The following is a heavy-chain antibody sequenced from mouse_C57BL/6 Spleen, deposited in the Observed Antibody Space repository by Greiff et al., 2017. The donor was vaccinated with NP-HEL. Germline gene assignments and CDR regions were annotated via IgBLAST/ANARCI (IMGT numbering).Heavy chain of an antibody. D-gene: IGHD1-1*01. CDR1: GYTFTSYW. Sequence: QVQLQQPGAELVKPGASVKLSCKASGYTFTSYWMQWVKQRPGQGLEWIGEIDPSDSYTNSNQKFKGKATLTVDTSSSTAYMQLSSLTSEDSAVYYCGRAGSSYFFGYWGQGTTLTVSS. CDR3: GRAGSSYFFGY. V-gene: IGHV1-50*01. J-gene: IGHJ2*01. CDR2: IDPSDSYT.